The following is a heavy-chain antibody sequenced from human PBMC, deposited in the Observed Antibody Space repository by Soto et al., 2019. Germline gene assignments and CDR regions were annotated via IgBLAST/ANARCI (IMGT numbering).Heavy chain of an antibody. D-gene: IGHD2-21*02. J-gene: IGHJ4*02. CDR3: GTGTGKTDFDD. Sequence: EVQLVESGGGLVKPGGSPRLSCAASGFSFSNAWMNWVRQAPGNGLEWVGRIISKTDGGTTDYAAPVKGRFTISRDDSKNTLEQQMNSLKAEDTAGYYGGTGTGKTDFDDWGQGILVTVSS. CDR1: GFSFSNAW. V-gene: IGHV3-15*01. CDR2: IISKTDGGTT.